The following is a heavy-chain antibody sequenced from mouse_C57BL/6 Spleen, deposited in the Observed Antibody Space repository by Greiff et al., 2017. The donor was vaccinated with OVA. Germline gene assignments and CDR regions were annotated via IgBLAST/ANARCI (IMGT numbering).Heavy chain of an antibody. CDR3: TRSLGYWYFDV. CDR1: GYTFTDYE. Sequence: VKLVESGAELVRPGASVTLSCKASGYTFTDYEMHWVKQTPVHGLEWIGAIDPETGGTAYNQKFKGKAILTADKSSSTAYMELRSLTSEDSAVYYCTRSLGYWYFDVWGTGTTVTVSS. D-gene: IGHD4-1*01. J-gene: IGHJ1*03. CDR2: IDPETGGT. V-gene: IGHV1-15*01.